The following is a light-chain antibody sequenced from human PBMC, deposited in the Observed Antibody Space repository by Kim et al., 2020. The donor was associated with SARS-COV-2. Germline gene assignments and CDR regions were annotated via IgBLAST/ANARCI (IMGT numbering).Light chain of an antibody. CDR1: RLNFGSDNY. CDR2: DVI. J-gene: IGLJ3*02. V-gene: IGLV2-11*03. Sequence: GQSITISRTGARLNFGSDNYVSWYRQHPGKAPKLLIYDVISRPSGVPDRFSGSKSGNTASLTISGLQAEDEADYYCCTYAGDYTWVFGGGTQLTVL. CDR3: CTYAGDYTWV.